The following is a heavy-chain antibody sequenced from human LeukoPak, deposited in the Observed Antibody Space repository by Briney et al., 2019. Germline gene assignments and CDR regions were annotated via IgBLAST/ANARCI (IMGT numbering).Heavy chain of an antibody. CDR3: ARDQVGATRDRPRFDY. CDR1: GFTFSNAW. CDR2: IKTKTDDEEI. Sequence: GGSLRLSCAASGFTFSNAWMNWVRQAPGKGLEWVGRIKTKTDDEEIDYAAPVKGRFTISRDDSKNTLYLQMNSLRAEDTAVYYCARDQVGATRDRPRFDYWGQGTLVTVSS. V-gene: IGHV3-15*01. D-gene: IGHD1-26*01. J-gene: IGHJ4*02.